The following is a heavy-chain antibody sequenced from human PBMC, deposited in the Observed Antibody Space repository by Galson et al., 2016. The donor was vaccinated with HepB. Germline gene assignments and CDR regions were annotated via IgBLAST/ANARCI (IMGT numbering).Heavy chain of an antibody. J-gene: IGHJ4*02. CDR2: IYWDHDK. CDR3: ARSPLGTYWGGFDY. CDR1: GFSLSTHGVG. D-gene: IGHD1-26*01. V-gene: IGHV2-5*02. Sequence: ALVKPTQTLTLTCTFSGFSLSTHGVGVGWVRQPPGKALEWLAVIYWDHDKRYSPSLKNRLIITKYTSRNQVVLTMTNMDPVDTATYFCARSPLGTYWGGFDYWGQGALVTVFS.